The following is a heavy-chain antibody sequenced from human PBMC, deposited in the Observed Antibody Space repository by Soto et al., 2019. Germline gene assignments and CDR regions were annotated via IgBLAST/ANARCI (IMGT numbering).Heavy chain of an antibody. V-gene: IGHV3-74*01. CDR3: ARDPLVVPAAIGGIYYYYYGMDV. Sequence: PGGSLRLSCAASGFTFSSYWMHWVRQAPGKGLVWVSRINSDGSSTSYADSVKGRFTISRDNAKNTLYLQMNSLRAEDTAVYYCARDPLVVPAAIGGIYYYYYGMDVWGQGTTVTVSS. CDR2: INSDGSST. D-gene: IGHD2-2*02. J-gene: IGHJ6*02. CDR1: GFTFSSYW.